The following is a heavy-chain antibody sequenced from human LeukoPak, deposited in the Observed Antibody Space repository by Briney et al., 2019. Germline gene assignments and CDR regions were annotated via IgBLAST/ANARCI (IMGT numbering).Heavy chain of an antibody. CDR1: GYSISSGYY. J-gene: IGHJ4*02. D-gene: IGHD4-23*01. CDR2: IYHSGST. CDR3: ARSGNYGGSPFDY. V-gene: IGHV4-38-2*01. Sequence: SETLSLTCAVSGYSISSGYYWGWIRQPPGKGLDWIGSIYHSGSTYYNPSLKSRVTISVDTSKNQFSLKLSSVTAADTAVYYCARSGNYGGSPFDYWGKGTLVTVSS.